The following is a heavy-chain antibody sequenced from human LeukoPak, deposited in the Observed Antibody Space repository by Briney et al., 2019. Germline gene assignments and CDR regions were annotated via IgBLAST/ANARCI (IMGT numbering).Heavy chain of an antibody. CDR1: GFTFSSYV. Sequence: GGSLRLSCAASGFTFSSYVMGWVRQAPGKGLEWVSAISGSGGTTYYADSVKGRFTISRDNAKNSLYLQMNSLRAEDTAVYYCAELGITMIGGVWGKGTTVTISS. J-gene: IGHJ6*04. V-gene: IGHV3-23*01. CDR2: ISGSGGTT. CDR3: AELGITMIGGV. D-gene: IGHD3-10*02.